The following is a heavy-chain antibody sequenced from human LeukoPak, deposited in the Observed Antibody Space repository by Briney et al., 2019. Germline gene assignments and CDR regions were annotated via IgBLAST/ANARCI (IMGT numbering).Heavy chain of an antibody. CDR1: GFTFTSSA. D-gene: IGHD3-3*01. Sequence: ASVKVSCKASGFTFTSSAMQWVRQARGQRLEWIGWIVVGSGNTNYAQKFQERVTITRDMSTSTAYMELSSLRSEDTAVYYCAADHYTRGYFDYWGQGTLVTVSS. V-gene: IGHV1-58*02. CDR3: AADHYTRGYFDY. CDR2: IVVGSGNT. J-gene: IGHJ4*02.